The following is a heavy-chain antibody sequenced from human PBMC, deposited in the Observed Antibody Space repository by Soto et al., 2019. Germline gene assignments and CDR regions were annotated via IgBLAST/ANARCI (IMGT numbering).Heavy chain of an antibody. J-gene: IGHJ1*01. CDR1: GFTFDDYA. CDR3: VKDECINWYSGHFRH. CDR2: NNWNSGSI. D-gene: IGHD6-13*01. Sequence: DVQLVESGGGLVQPGRSLRLSCAASGFTFDDYAMHWVREVPGKGLEWVSGNNWNSGSIGYGESVKGRVGISRANAKNSLHLQMNSLSAEDTAFYYCVKDECINWYSGHFRHWGQGTLVTVSS. V-gene: IGHV3-9*01.